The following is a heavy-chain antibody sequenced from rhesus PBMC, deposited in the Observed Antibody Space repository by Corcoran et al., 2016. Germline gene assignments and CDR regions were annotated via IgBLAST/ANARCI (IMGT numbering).Heavy chain of an antibody. Sequence: QVQLQESGPGLVKPSETLSVTCAVSGGSISSSYWSWIRQDPGKGLEGIGYIYGSGSSTNYNPSPKSRVTLSVDTSKNQFSLKLSSVTAADTAVYYCASDRGYSYPGSRFDVWGAGVLVTVSS. CDR3: ASDRGYSYPGSRFDV. D-gene: IGHD5-12*01. CDR2: IYGSGSST. CDR1: GGSISSSY. J-gene: IGHJ5-1*01. V-gene: IGHV4-169*02.